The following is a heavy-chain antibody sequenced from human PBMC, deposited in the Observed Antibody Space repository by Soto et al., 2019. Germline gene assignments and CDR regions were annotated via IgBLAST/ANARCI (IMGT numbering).Heavy chain of an antibody. Sequence: EVQLVDSGGDLVQPGGSLRLSCAASGFTFSSHWMHWVRQAPGKGLVWVSRINNDGSDTMYADSVKGRFTVSRDNAKNTRYLQMNSLRAEDTAVYYCARGLVGPDYWGQGTLVTVSS. CDR3: ARGLVGPDY. CDR1: GFTFSSHW. J-gene: IGHJ4*02. CDR2: INNDGSDT. V-gene: IGHV3-74*03.